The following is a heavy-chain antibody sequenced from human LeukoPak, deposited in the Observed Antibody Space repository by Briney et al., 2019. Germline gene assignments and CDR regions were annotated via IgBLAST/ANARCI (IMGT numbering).Heavy chain of an antibody. Sequence: GASVKVSRKVSGYTLTELSIHWVRQAPGRGLEWMGGFDPEHGETIYAQMIQGRVTMTEDTSADTAYIELTSLTSEDTAVYYCATRSPHSGYDSFDYWGQGTLVTVSS. CDR1: GYTLTELS. D-gene: IGHD5-12*01. CDR2: FDPEHGET. J-gene: IGHJ4*02. CDR3: ATRSPHSGYDSFDY. V-gene: IGHV1-24*01.